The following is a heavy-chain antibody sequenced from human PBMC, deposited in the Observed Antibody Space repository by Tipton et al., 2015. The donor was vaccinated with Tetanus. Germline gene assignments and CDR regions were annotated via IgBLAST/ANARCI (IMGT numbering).Heavy chain of an antibody. J-gene: IGHJ6*02. CDR3: ARDRIVVVPAARCMDV. CDR2: IYSGGST. Sequence: SLRLSCAASGFTVSSNYMSWVRQAPGKGLEWVSVIYSGGSTYYADSVKGRFTISRDNAKNSLYLQMNSLRAEDTAVYYCARDRIVVVPAARCMDVWGQGPAVTVSS. V-gene: IGHV3-66*01. CDR1: GFTVSSNY. D-gene: IGHD2-2*01.